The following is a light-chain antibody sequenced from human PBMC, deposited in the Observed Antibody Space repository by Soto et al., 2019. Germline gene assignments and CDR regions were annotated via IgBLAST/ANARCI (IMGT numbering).Light chain of an antibody. CDR2: AAS. CDR1: QGISTS. Sequence: DIQMTQSPSSVSASIGDGVTITCRASQGISTSLGWYQQKPGKAPKLLIYAASSLQSGVPSRFSGTGSGTDFTLTISSLQPEDFATYYCQQTNSFPLTFGGGIKVDI. J-gene: IGKJ4*01. CDR3: QQTNSFPLT. V-gene: IGKV1D-12*01.